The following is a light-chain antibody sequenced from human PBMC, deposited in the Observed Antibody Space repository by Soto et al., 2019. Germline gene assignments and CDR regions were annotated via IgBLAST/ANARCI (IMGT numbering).Light chain of an antibody. J-gene: IGLJ3*02. CDR2: SNN. V-gene: IGLV1-47*02. Sequence: QSVLTQPPSASGTPGQRVTISCSGSSSNIGGTNYAYWYQQLPGTAPKLLIYSNNQRPSGVPDRFSGSKSGTSASLAISGLRSEDEADYYCAAWDDSLSAGVFGGGTKLTVL. CDR1: SSNIGGTNY. CDR3: AAWDDSLSAGV.